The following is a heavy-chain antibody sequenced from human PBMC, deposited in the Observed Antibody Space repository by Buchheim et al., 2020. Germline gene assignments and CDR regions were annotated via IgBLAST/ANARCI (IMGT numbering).Heavy chain of an antibody. CDR3: TFRGVRDGTWGYYYGMDV. Sequence: EVQLVESGGGLVKPGGSLRLSCAASGFTFSNAWMSWVRQAPGKGLEWVGRIKSKTDGGTTDYAAPVKGRFTISRDDPKNTLYLQMNSLKTEDTAVYYCTFRGVRDGTWGYYYGMDVWGQGTT. V-gene: IGHV3-15*01. CDR2: IKSKTDGGTT. J-gene: IGHJ6*02. CDR1: GFTFSNAW. D-gene: IGHD3-3*01.